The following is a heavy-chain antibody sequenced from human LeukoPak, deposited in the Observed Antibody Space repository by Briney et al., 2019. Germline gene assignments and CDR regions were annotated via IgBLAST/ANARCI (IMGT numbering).Heavy chain of an antibody. J-gene: IGHJ5*02. CDR2: IRSKANSYAT. CDR1: GFTFSGSA. CDR3: TRQDSYDFWSGSYNWFDP. V-gene: IGHV3-73*01. Sequence: GGSLRLSCAASGFTFSGSAMHWVRQASGKGLEWVGRIRSKANSYATAYAASVKGRFTISRDDSKNTAYLQMNSLKTEDTAVYYCTRQDSYDFWSGSYNWFDPWGQGTLVTVSS. D-gene: IGHD3-3*01.